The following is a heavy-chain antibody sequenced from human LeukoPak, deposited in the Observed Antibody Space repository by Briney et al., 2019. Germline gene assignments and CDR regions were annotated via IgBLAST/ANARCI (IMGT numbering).Heavy chain of an antibody. Sequence: ASVKVSCKASGYTFTGYYMHWVRQAPGQGLEWMGRINPNSGGTNYAQKFQGRVTMTRDTSISTAYMELSRLRSVDTAVYYCARAYYYDSSGEDAFDIWGQGTMVTASS. V-gene: IGHV1-2*06. D-gene: IGHD3-22*01. CDR2: INPNSGGT. CDR3: ARAYYYDSSGEDAFDI. J-gene: IGHJ3*02. CDR1: GYTFTGYY.